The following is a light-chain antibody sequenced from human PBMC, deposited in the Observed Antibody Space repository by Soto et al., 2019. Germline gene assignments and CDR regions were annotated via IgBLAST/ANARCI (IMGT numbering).Light chain of an antibody. J-gene: IGKJ5*01. CDR2: GAF. CDR3: QQYNNWPFS. CDR1: QSVSSN. V-gene: IGKV3-15*01. Sequence: EIVMTQSPVTLSVSPGEIATLSCRASQSVSSNLAWYQQKPGQAPSLLIYGAFTRATGVPARFSGTGSGTEFTLTISSLQSEDFAVYYCQQYNNWPFSFGQGTRLEIK.